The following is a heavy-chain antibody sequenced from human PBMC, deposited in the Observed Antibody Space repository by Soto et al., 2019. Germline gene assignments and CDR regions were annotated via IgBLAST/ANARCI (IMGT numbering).Heavy chain of an antibody. J-gene: IGHJ4*02. CDR1: GGSITSGDSYY. D-gene: IGHD3-10*01. Sequence: QLQLQESGPGLVQPSETLSLTCTVSGGSITSGDSYYWGWVRQPPGKGLEYIGSVHYNGRTYYNPSLKSRVTVSADTSKNQFSLKLTSVTAADTAVYYCARHGSWSYYPVASWGQGTLVTVSS. V-gene: IGHV4-39*01. CDR2: VHYNGRT. CDR3: ARHGSWSYYPVAS.